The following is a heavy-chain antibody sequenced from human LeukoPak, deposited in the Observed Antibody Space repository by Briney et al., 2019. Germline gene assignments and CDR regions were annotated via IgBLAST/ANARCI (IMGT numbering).Heavy chain of an antibody. D-gene: IGHD6-25*01. CDR1: GYTFTGYY. Sequence: ASVKVPCKASGYTFTGYYMHWVRQAPGQGLEWMGWFNPDSGGTHYAQKFQGRVTMTRDTSISTAYMELNRLRSDDTAVYYCARQRQLLDYWGQGTLVTVSS. CDR2: FNPDSGGT. V-gene: IGHV1-2*02. CDR3: ARQRQLLDY. J-gene: IGHJ4*02.